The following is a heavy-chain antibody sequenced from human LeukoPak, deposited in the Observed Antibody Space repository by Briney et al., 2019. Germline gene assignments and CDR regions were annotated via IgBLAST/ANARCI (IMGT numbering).Heavy chain of an antibody. Sequence: GASVKVPCKASGYTFTGYYMHWVRQAPGQGLEWMGWINPNSGGTNYAQKFQGRVTMTRDTSISTAYMELSRLRSDDTAVYYCARATVHYYYYYMDVWGKGTTVTISS. V-gene: IGHV1-2*02. J-gene: IGHJ6*03. D-gene: IGHD4-17*01. CDR1: GYTFTGYY. CDR2: INPNSGGT. CDR3: ARATVHYYYYYMDV.